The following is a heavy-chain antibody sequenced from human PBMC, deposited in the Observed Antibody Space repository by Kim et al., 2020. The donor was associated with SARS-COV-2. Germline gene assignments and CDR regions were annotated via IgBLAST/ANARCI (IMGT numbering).Heavy chain of an antibody. Sequence: GGSLRLSCAASGFTFSSYGMHWVRQAPGKGLEWVAVISYEGSNKYYADSVKGRFTISRDNSKNTLYLQMNSLIAEDTAVYYCAKKVFSSDFWSGYTNFDYWGQGTLVTVSS. D-gene: IGHD3-3*01. CDR1: GFTFSSYG. V-gene: IGHV3-30*18. CDR2: ISYEGSNK. J-gene: IGHJ4*02. CDR3: AKKVFSSDFWSGYTNFDY.